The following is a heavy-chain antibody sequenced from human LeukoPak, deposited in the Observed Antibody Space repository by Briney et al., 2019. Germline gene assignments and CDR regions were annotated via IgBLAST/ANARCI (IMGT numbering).Heavy chain of an antibody. D-gene: IGHD3-3*01. J-gene: IGHJ3*02. V-gene: IGHV4-4*09. Sequence: SETLSLTCTVSGGSISSYYCSWIRQPAGKGLEWIGYIYTSGSTNYNPSLKSRVTISVDTSKNQFSLKLSSVTAADTAVYYCARRMYYDFWSGYYFVGAFDIWGQGTMVTVSS. CDR2: IYTSGST. CDR3: ARRMYYDFWSGYYFVGAFDI. CDR1: GGSISSYY.